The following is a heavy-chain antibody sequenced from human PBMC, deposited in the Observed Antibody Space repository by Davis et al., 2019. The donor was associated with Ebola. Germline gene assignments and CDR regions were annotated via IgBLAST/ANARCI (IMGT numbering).Heavy chain of an antibody. CDR3: ARDRGTSTTPRGRFDY. CDR1: GFTFSSYS. V-gene: IGHV3-48*02. D-gene: IGHD1-1*01. Sequence: GESLKISCAASGFTFSSYSMNWVRQAPGKGLEWVAHISSGSSTMYYADSVKGRFTISRDNDKNSLSLQMNSLRDEDTAVYYCARDRGTSTTPRGRFDYWGQGTLVTVSS. CDR2: ISSGSSTM. J-gene: IGHJ4*02.